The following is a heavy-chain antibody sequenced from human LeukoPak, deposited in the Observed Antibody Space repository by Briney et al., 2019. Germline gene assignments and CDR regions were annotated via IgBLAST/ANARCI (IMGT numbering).Heavy chain of an antibody. J-gene: IGHJ4*02. CDR1: GFTFSSYG. Sequence: GGSLRLSCAASGFTFSSYGMHWVRQAPCKGLEWVAVIWYDGSNKYYADSVKGRFTISRDNSKNTLYLQMNSLRAEDTAVYYCARDLSSPGPHSPHSMTLDYWGQGTLVTVSS. CDR3: ARDLSSPGPHSPHSMTLDY. V-gene: IGHV3-33*01. D-gene: IGHD2-15*01. CDR2: IWYDGSNK.